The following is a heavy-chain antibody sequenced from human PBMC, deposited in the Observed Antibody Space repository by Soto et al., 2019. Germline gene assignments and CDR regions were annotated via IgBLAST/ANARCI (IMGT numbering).Heavy chain of an antibody. CDR2: IDPSDSYT. Sequence: PGESLKISCKGSGYSFTSYWITWVRQMPGKGLEWMGRIDPSDSYTNYSPSFQGHVTISADKSISTAYLQWSSLKASDSAIYYCAKLAVTGYYFYGVSVSCQGPTVSVSS. J-gene: IGHJ6*02. CDR3: AKLAVTGYYFYGVSV. V-gene: IGHV5-10-1*01. D-gene: IGHD6-19*01. CDR1: GYSFTSYW.